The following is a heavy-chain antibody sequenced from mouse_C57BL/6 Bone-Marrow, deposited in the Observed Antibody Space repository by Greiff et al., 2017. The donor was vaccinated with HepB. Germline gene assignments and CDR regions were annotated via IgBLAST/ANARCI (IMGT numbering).Heavy chain of an antibody. J-gene: IGHJ4*01. CDR2: INPYNGGT. D-gene: IGHD2-2*01. V-gene: IGHV1-19*01. CDR1: GYTFTDYY. Sequence: VQLQQSGPVLVKPGASVKMSCKASGYTFTDYYMNWVKQSHGKSLEWIGVINPYNGGTSYNQKFKGKATLTVDKSSSTAYMELNSLTSEDSAIYYCARSRGYDVYYYAMDYWGQGTSVTVSS. CDR3: ARSRGYDVYYYAMDY.